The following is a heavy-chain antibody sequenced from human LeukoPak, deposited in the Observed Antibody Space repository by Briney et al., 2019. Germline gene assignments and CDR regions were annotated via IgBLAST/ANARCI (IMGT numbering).Heavy chain of an antibody. J-gene: IGHJ4*02. Sequence: SETLSLTCTVSGVSISSSSFHYWGWIRQPPGKGLEWIGSTHYSGSTNYNPSLKSRVTISVDTSKNQFSLKLSSVTAADRAVYYCARVLYSSSWYDIDSWGQGTLVTVSS. CDR2: THYSGST. V-gene: IGHV4-39*02. CDR1: GVSISSSSFHY. CDR3: ARVLYSSSWYDIDS. D-gene: IGHD6-13*01.